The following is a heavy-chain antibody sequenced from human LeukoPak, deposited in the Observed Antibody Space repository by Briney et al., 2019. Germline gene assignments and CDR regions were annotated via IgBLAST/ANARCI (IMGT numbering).Heavy chain of an antibody. CDR1: GYTFTGYY. CDR3: ARASDYSRPNDL. D-gene: IGHD4-11*01. CDR2: INPNSGGT. Sequence: ASVEVSCKASGYTFTGYYMHWVRQAPGQGLEWMGWINPNSGGTNYAQKFQGRVTMTRDTSISTAYMELSRLRSDDTAVYYCARASDYSRPNDLWGQGTLVTVSS. V-gene: IGHV1-2*02. J-gene: IGHJ5*02.